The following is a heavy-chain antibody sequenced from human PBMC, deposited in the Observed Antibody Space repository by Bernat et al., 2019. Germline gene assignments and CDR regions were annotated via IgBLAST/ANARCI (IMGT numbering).Heavy chain of an antibody. J-gene: IGHJ3*01. CDR1: GFTFLSHW. CDR2: IKSDGIAK. V-gene: IGHV3-7*03. D-gene: IGHD3-16*01. Sequence: EVQLVQSGAALVQPGGSLRLSCAASGFTFLSHWMCWLRQAPGKGLEWVANIKSDGIAKYYVDSVKGRFTISRDNVNNSLYLQMNSLRADDTAVYYCARDPGWGALDLWGQGTMVTVSS. CDR3: ARDPGWGALDL.